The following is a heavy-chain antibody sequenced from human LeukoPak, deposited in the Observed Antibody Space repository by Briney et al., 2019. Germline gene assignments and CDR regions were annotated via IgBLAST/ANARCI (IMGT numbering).Heavy chain of an antibody. Sequence: GGSLRLSCAASGFTFSSYAMSWVRQAPGKGLEWVSAISGSGGSTYYADSVKGRFTISRDNSKNTLYLQMNSLRAEDTAVYYCAKKAGFWELLGYYFDYWGQGTLVTVSS. J-gene: IGHJ4*02. CDR1: GFTFSSYA. CDR3: AKKAGFWELLGYYFDY. CDR2: ISGSGGST. V-gene: IGHV3-23*01. D-gene: IGHD1-26*01.